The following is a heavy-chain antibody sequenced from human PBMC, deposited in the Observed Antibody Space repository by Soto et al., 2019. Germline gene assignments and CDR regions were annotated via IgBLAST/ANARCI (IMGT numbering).Heavy chain of an antibody. CDR2: IDPSDSYT. CDR1: GYSFTSYW. D-gene: IGHD3-10*01. V-gene: IGHV5-10-1*01. J-gene: IGHJ6*02. Sequence: PGESLKISCKGSGYSFTSYWISWVRQMPGKGLEWMGRIDPSDSYTNYSPSFQGHVTISADKSISTAYLQWSSLKASDTAMYYCARPTYYYGSGSSEYYYYYGLDVWGQGTTVTVSS. CDR3: ARPTYYYGSGSSEYYYYYGLDV.